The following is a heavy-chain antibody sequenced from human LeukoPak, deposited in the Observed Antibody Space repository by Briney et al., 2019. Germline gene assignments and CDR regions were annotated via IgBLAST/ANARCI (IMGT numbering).Heavy chain of an antibody. V-gene: IGHV4-4*07. J-gene: IGHJ6*03. CDR1: GGSISSYY. CDR3: ARDHPSWGTLDSYYYYYYMDV. Sequence: SETLSLTCTVSGGSISSYYWSWIRQPAGKGLEWIGRIYTSGSTNYNPSLKSRVTMSVDTSKNQFSLKLSSVTAADTAVYYCARDHPSWGTLDSYYYYYYMDVWGKGTTVTISS. D-gene: IGHD1-14*01. CDR2: IYTSGST.